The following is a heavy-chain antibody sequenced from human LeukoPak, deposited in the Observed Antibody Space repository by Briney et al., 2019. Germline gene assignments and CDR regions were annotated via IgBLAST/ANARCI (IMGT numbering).Heavy chain of an antibody. J-gene: IGHJ3*02. Sequence: PGGSLRLSCAASGFTFSSYGMHWVRQAPGKGLEWVAVIWYDGSNKYYADSVKGRFTISRDNSKNTLYLQMNSLRAEDTAVYYCARFGLIGGYGGNSEAFDIWGQGTMVTVSS. CDR2: IWYDGSNK. CDR3: ARFGLIGGYGGNSEAFDI. V-gene: IGHV3-33*01. D-gene: IGHD4-23*01. CDR1: GFTFSSYG.